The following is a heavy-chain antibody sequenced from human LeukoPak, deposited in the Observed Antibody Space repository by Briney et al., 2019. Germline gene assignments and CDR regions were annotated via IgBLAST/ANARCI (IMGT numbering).Heavy chain of an antibody. CDR1: GFIFSDAW. J-gene: IGHJ4*02. Sequence: GGSLRLSCAASGFIFSDAWMNWVRQAPGKGLEWVGRIKSKAHGGATDYAAPVKGRFTISRDDSKNTLFLQVNSLKTEDTAVYYCSTYYDILTGGSDYWGQGTLVTVSS. CDR3: STYYDILTGGSDY. CDR2: IKSKAHGGAT. V-gene: IGHV3-15*01. D-gene: IGHD3-9*01.